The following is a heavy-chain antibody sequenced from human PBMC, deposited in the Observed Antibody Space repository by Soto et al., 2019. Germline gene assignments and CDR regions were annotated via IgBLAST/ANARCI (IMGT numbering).Heavy chain of an antibody. J-gene: IGHJ6*02. CDR3: ARNGTYSSSLSQYSGMDV. D-gene: IGHD1-26*01. CDR1: GGTFDNFI. V-gene: IGHV1-69*01. Sequence: QVQLVQSGAEVKEPGSSVRVSCKASGGTFDNFIMNWVRQTPGQGLEWMGGIVPMLGTPTYAEKFKGRVTTSATESTSTMYMEVTSLRSEDTAIYYCARNGTYSSSLSQYSGMDVWGQGTTVTVSS. CDR2: IVPMLGTP.